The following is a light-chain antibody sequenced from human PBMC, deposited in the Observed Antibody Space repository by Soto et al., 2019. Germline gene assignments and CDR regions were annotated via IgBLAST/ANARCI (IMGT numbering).Light chain of an antibody. CDR1: QSIGYW. Sequence: DIQMTQSPSTLSASMGDRVTITCRASQSIGYWLAWYQQKPGEAPNLLIYAASTLETGVPSRFSGSGFGTEFTLTIASLQPDDSATYYCQQYNSFSKTFGRGTKV. J-gene: IGKJ1*01. V-gene: IGKV1-5*01. CDR3: QQYNSFSKT. CDR2: AAS.